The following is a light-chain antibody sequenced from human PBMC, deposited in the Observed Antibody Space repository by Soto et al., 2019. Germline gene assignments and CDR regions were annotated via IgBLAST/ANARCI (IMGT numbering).Light chain of an antibody. V-gene: IGKV1-5*01. CDR1: QSISSW. Sequence: IQMTQSPSSLSSSLGEIVTITFRASQSISSWLAWYQQKPGKAPKLLIYDASSLESGVPSRFSGSGSGTEFTLTISSLQPEDFATYYCQQLNSYQVTFGQGTRLEIK. CDR3: QQLNSYQVT. J-gene: IGKJ5*01. CDR2: DAS.